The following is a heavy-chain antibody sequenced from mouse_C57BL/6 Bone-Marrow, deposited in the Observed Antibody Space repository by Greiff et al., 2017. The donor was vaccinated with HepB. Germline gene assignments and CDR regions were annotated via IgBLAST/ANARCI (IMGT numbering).Heavy chain of an antibody. D-gene: IGHD2-3*01. V-gene: IGHV1-15*01. CDR2: MDPETGGT. CDR1: GYTFTDYE. CDR3: VYDGYYGFAY. J-gene: IGHJ3*01. Sequence: EQSGAELVRPGASVTLSCKASGYTFTDYEMHWVKQTPVHGLEWIGAMDPETGGTAYNQKFKGKAILTADKSSSTASMELRSLTSEDSAVYYCVYDGYYGFAYWGQGTLVTVSA.